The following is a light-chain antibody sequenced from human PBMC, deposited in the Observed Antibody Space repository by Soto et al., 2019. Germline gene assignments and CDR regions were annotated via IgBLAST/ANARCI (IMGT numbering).Light chain of an antibody. CDR2: EVS. CDR3: SSYSISTAYL. Sequence: SALTQPASVSGSPGQSITISCTGTSSDVGGYDYVSWYQLHPGKAPKLVVFEVSNRPSGVSYRFSGSKSGNTASLTISGLQAEDEADYFCSSYSISTAYLFGTGTKVTVL. J-gene: IGLJ1*01. CDR1: SSDVGGYDY. V-gene: IGLV2-14*01.